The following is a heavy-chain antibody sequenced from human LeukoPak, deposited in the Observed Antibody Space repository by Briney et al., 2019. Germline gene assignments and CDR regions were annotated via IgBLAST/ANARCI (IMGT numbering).Heavy chain of an antibody. J-gene: IGHJ3*02. V-gene: IGHV4-34*01. CDR2: INHSGST. Sequence: PSETLSLTCAVYGGSFSGYYWSWIRQPPGKGLEWIGEINHSGSTNYNPSLNSRVTISVETSKKQLSLRLRSVTAADTAVYYCARGLLWFGDLSVKAFDIWGQGTMVTVSS. CDR3: ARGLLWFGDLSVKAFDI. D-gene: IGHD3-10*01. CDR1: GGSFSGYY.